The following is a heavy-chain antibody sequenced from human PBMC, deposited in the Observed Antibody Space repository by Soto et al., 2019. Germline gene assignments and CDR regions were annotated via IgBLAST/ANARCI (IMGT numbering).Heavy chain of an antibody. J-gene: IGHJ4*02. D-gene: IGHD5-18*01. V-gene: IGHV1-3*01. CDR1: GYTFTSYA. Sequence: ASVKVSCKASGYTFTSYAMHWVRQAPGQRLEWMGWINAGNGNTKYSQKFQGRVTITRDTSAGTAYMELSSLRSEDTAVYYCASMADTAMVTKVNWGQGTLVTVSS. CDR3: ASMADTAMVTKVN. CDR2: INAGNGNT.